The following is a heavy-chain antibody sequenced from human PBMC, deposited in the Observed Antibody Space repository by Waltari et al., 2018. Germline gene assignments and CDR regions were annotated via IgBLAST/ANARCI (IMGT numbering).Heavy chain of an antibody. Sequence: EVQLVESGGGLVQPGGSLRLSCAASGFTFSSYWMSWVSQAPGKGLGWVANIKQDGSEKYYVDSVKGRFTISRDNAKNSLYLQMNSLRAEDTAVYYCASGRLRRGAFDIWGQGTMVTVSS. CDR2: IKQDGSEK. V-gene: IGHV3-7*01. D-gene: IGHD3-3*01. J-gene: IGHJ3*02. CDR3: ASGRLRRGAFDI. CDR1: GFTFSSYW.